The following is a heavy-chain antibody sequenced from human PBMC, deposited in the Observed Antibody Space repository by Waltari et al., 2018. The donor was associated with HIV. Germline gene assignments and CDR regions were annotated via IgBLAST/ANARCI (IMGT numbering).Heavy chain of an antibody. D-gene: IGHD3-9*01. V-gene: IGHV4-38-2*02. Sequence: QVQLQESGPGLVKPSETLSLTCAVSDYSISSGYYWGWIRQPPGKGLEWIGSIYHSWSTYYNPSLKSRATRSVDTSKNQFSLKLSSVTAADTAVYYCARERGGYDILTGYWEVDVWGQGTTVTVSS. CDR2: IYHSWST. J-gene: IGHJ6*02. CDR1: DYSISSGYY. CDR3: ARERGGYDILTGYWEVDV.